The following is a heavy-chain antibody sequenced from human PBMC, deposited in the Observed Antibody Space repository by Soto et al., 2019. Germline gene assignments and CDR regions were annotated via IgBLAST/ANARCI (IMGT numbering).Heavy chain of an antibody. V-gene: IGHV1-8*01. J-gene: IGHJ6*02. CDR3: AREWSAAGHFYGMDV. CDR1: GYTFTSYD. D-gene: IGHD6-13*01. CDR2: MNTNSDDT. Sequence: ASVKVSCKTSGYTFTSYDINWVRQAPGQGLEWVGWMNTNSDDTRSAQKFRGRLTLTRDKSMRAVYMKLSNLRPDDTAVYYCAREWSAAGHFYGMDVWGQGTTVTVYS.